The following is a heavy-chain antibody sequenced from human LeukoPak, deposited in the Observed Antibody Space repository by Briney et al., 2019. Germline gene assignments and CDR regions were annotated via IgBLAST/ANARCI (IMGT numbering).Heavy chain of an antibody. V-gene: IGHV1-18*01. D-gene: IGHD6-13*01. CDR2: ISAYNGNT. J-gene: IGHJ6*03. CDR3: ARVFGSSSWYYYYYMDV. Sequence: ASVKVSCKASGYTFTSYGISWVRQAPGQGLEWMGWISAYNGNTNYAQKLQGRVTMTTDTSTSTACMELRSLRSDDTAVYYCARVFGSSSWYYYYYMDVWGKGTTVTVSS. CDR1: GYTFTSYG.